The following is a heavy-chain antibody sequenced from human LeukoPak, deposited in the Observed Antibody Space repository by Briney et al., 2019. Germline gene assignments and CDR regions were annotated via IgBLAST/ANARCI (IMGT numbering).Heavy chain of an antibody. CDR1: GFTFDDYA. V-gene: IGHV3-9*01. CDR2: ISWNSGSI. Sequence: GRSLRLSCAASGFTFDDYAMHWVRQAPGKGLEWVSGISWNSGSIGYADSVKGRFTISRDNAKNSLFLQMNGLRVEDTAVYYCARVISMTVVVTYYYFDFWGQGTLVTVSS. J-gene: IGHJ4*02. CDR3: ARVISMTVVVTYYYFDF. D-gene: IGHD3-22*01.